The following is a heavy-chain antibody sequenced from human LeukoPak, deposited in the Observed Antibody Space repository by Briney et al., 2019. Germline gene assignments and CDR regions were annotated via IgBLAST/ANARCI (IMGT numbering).Heavy chain of an antibody. Sequence: SETLSLTCTVSGGSISSYYWSWIRQPAGKGLEWIGRIYTSGSTNYNPSLKSRVTMSVDTSKNQFSLKLSSVTAADTAVYHCARDGPYSGSWGAGVYYFDYWGQGTLVTVSS. CDR1: GGSISSYY. D-gene: IGHD1-26*01. V-gene: IGHV4-4*07. CDR3: ARDGPYSGSWGAGVYYFDY. CDR2: IYTSGST. J-gene: IGHJ4*02.